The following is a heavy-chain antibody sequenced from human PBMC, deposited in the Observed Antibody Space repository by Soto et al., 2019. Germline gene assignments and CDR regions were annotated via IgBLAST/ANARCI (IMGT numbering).Heavy chain of an antibody. Sequence: QVQLVQSGADVKTPGSSVKVSCKASGGTFNSFSIDWVRQAPGQGLKWMGGIIPMSGRPNYAQRFQGRVTFSADKSTNTVYMEVNSLTYEDTAVYYCTRRGRQSANWFDPWGQGTLVTVSS. CDR3: TRRGRQSANWFDP. CDR2: IIPMSGRP. J-gene: IGHJ5*02. V-gene: IGHV1-69*06. CDR1: GGTFNSFS.